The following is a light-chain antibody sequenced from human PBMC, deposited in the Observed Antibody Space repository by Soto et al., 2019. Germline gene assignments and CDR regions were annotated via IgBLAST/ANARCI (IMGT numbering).Light chain of an antibody. J-gene: IGLJ2*01. V-gene: IGLV4-60*03. CDR2: LARSGSY. CDR3: QTWDSNTHSP. Sequence: QLVLTQSSSASASLGSSVKLTCTLNSGHSNNIIAWHQQQPGKAPRYLMKLARSGSYTKGSGVPDRFSGSSSGADRYLTISSLQSEDEADYYCQTWDSNTHSPFGGGTKLTVL. CDR1: SGHSNNI.